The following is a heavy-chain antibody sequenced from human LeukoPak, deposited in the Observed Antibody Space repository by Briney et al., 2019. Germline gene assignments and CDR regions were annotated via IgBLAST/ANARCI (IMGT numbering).Heavy chain of an antibody. D-gene: IGHD2-2*01. CDR1: GFTFGDYA. Sequence: GGSLRLSCIASGFTFGDYAMSWVRQAPGKGLEWVANIKQDGSEKYYVDSVKGRFTISRDNAKNSLYLQMNSLRAEDTAVYYCARDYCSSTSCYFDPWGQGTLVTVSS. V-gene: IGHV3-7*01. J-gene: IGHJ5*02. CDR2: IKQDGSEK. CDR3: ARDYCSSTSCYFDP.